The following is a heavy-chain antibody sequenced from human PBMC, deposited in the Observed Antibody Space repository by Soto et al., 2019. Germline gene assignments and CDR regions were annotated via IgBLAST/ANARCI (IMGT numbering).Heavy chain of an antibody. D-gene: IGHD4-4*01. CDR2: ISGHNGNT. CDR1: GYTFTSYG. V-gene: IGHV1-18*01. Sequence: ASVKVSCKASGYTFTSYGISWVRQAPGQGLEWMGWISGHNGNTNYAQKLRGRVTMTTDTSTSTAYMDLRSLRSDDTAVYYCARGTTVTTTPGYYYMDVWGKGTTVTVSS. CDR3: ARGTTVTTTPGYYYMDV. J-gene: IGHJ6*03.